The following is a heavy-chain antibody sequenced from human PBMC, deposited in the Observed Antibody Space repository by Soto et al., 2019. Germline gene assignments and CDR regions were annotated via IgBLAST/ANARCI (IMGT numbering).Heavy chain of an antibody. J-gene: IGHJ6*02. Sequence: QLQLQESGSGLVKPSQTLSLTCGVSGGSINSGDYAWSWIRQPPGKGLEWMGYIYHSGSTYYNPSLKSRVTILIDRSKNPFSLKLSSVTAADTAVYYCAGIRIAAAGGGLDVWGQGTTVTVSS. CDR3: AGIRIAAAGGGLDV. CDR2: IYHSGST. CDR1: GGSINSGDYA. V-gene: IGHV4-30-2*01. D-gene: IGHD6-13*01.